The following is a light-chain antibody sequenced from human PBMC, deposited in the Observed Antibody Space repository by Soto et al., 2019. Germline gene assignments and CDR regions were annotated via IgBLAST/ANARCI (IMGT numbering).Light chain of an antibody. Sequence: EIVLKQSPGTLSLSPGERATLSCRASQSLSGGYLAWFQQKPGQTPRLLIYSASNRATGIPDRFSGSGSATDSPLTISRREPEEFVVYYCQQNGSLPITFGQGTRLEIK. CDR1: QSLSGGY. CDR2: SAS. CDR3: QQNGSLPIT. V-gene: IGKV3-20*01. J-gene: IGKJ5*01.